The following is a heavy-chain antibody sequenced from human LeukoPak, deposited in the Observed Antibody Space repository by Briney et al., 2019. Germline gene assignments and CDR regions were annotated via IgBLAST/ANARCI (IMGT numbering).Heavy chain of an antibody. Sequence: SETLSLTCTVSGGSVSSGSYYWSWIRQPSGKGLEWIGYIYYSGSTNYNPSLKSRVTISVDTSKNQFSLKLSSVTAADTAVYYCARDGWGSYYGSGSPRYFDYWGQGTLVTVSS. CDR2: IYYSGST. CDR3: ARDGWGSYYGSGSPRYFDY. CDR1: GGSVSSGSYY. D-gene: IGHD3-10*01. V-gene: IGHV4-61*01. J-gene: IGHJ4*02.